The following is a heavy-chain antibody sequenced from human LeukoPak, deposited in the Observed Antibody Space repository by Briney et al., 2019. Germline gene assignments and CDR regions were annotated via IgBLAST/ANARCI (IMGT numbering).Heavy chain of an antibody. D-gene: IGHD3-10*01. Sequence: SVKVSCKASGGTFSSYAISWVRQAPGQGLEWMGGIIPIFGTANYAQKFQGRVTITADKSTSTAYMELSSLRSEDTAVYYCARVTTMVRGVTHFDYWGQGTLVTVSS. V-gene: IGHV1-69*06. CDR2: IIPIFGTA. CDR1: GGTFSSYA. J-gene: IGHJ4*02. CDR3: ARVTTMVRGVTHFDY.